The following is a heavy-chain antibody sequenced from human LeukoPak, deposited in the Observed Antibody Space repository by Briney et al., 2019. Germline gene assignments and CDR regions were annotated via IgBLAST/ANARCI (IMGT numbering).Heavy chain of an antibody. Sequence: SETLSLTCTVSGGSISSFYWSWIRQPPGKGLEWIGYVYYNGVTNYNPSLMSRVTISVDTSKNQFSLKLSSVTAADTAVYYCARSSQSYYPLWGQGTLVTVSS. CDR1: GGSISSFY. CDR3: ARSSQSYYPL. CDR2: VYYNGVT. D-gene: IGHD1-26*01. J-gene: IGHJ4*02. V-gene: IGHV4-59*01.